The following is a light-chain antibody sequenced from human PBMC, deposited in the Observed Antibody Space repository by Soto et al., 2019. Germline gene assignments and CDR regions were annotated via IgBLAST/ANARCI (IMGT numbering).Light chain of an antibody. J-gene: IGKJ2*01. Sequence: DIQMTQSPSTLSASVGDRVAISCRASQSVSGWLAWYQQKPGKVPKLLIYQASTLEDGVPSRFSGSGSGTEFTLTISSLQPDDSATYYCQHYCDYSYTFGPGTNLEIK. V-gene: IGKV1-5*03. CDR2: QAS. CDR1: QSVSGW. CDR3: QHYCDYSYT.